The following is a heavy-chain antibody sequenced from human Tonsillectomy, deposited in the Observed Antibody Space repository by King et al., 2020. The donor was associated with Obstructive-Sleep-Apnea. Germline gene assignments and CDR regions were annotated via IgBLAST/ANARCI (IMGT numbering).Heavy chain of an antibody. CDR2: INWNSGYI. Sequence: QLVQSGGGLVQPGRSLRLSCAASGFTFDDYAMHWVRQTPGKGLEWVSGINWNSGYIGYADSVRGRFTISRDNAKNSLYLQMNSLRAEDTALYYWAKDRAGGVPDSFDIWGQGTIVTVSS. V-gene: IGHV3-9*01. J-gene: IGHJ3*02. D-gene: IGHD3-16*01. CDR1: GFTFDDYA. CDR3: AKDRAGGVPDSFDI.